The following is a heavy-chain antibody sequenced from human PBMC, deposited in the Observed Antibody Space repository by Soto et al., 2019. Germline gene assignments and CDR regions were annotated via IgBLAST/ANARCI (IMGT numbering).Heavy chain of an antibody. J-gene: IGHJ4*02. V-gene: IGHV3-21*06. CDR3: ARESEDLTSNFDY. CDR1: GFTFSRYS. Sequence: GGSLRLSCAASGFTFSRYSMNWVRQAPGKGLEWVSSISSTTHYIYYADSMRGRFTISRDNAKNAVYLEMNSLRAEDTAVYYCARESEDLTSNFDYWGQGTLVTVSS. CDR2: ISSTTHYI.